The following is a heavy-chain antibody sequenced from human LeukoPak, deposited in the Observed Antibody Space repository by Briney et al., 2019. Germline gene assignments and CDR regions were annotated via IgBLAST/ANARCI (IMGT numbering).Heavy chain of an antibody. J-gene: IGHJ3*02. D-gene: IGHD6-19*01. CDR1: GFSLSTYS. CDR3: ARDGSGAYSSASLDAFDI. CDR2: IKQVGREK. Sequence: GLSLTLSCLPSGFSLSTYSMKWVRPAAGNVREWVAYIKQVGREKYYVHFVKGRLSICRSHSKNSLYLQVNRVIAEDTARYYCARDGSGAYSSASLDAFDIWGQGTMVTVSS. V-gene: IGHV3-7*01.